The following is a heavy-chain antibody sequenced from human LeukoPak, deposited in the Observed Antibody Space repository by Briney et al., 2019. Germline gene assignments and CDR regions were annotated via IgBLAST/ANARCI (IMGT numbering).Heavy chain of an antibody. Sequence: GGSLRLSCAASGFTFSSCAMSWVRQAPGKGLEWVSAISGSGGSTYYADSVKGRFTISRDNSKNTLYLQMNSLRAEDTAVYYCATPPYYYDSSGYFPTGDYWGQGTLVTVSS. CDR2: ISGSGGST. V-gene: IGHV3-23*01. CDR3: ATPPYYYDSSGYFPTGDY. J-gene: IGHJ4*02. CDR1: GFTFSSCA. D-gene: IGHD3-22*01.